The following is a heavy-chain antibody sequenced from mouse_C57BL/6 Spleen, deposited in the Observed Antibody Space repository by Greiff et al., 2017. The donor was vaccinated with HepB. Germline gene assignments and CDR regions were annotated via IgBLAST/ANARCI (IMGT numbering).Heavy chain of an antibody. D-gene: IGHD2-12*01. J-gene: IGHJ2*01. CDR2: IDPNSGGT. Sequence: QVQLQQPGAELVRPGSSVKLSCKASGYTFTSYWMHWVKQRPIQGLEWIGRIDPNSGGTKYNEKFKSKATLTVDKPSSTAYMQLSSLTSEDSAVYYCARYDLLFDYWGQGTTLTVSS. CDR1: GYTFTSYW. V-gene: IGHV1-72*01. CDR3: ARYDLLFDY.